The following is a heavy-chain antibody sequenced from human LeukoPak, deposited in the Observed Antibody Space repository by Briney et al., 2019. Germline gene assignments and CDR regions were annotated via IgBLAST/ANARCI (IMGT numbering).Heavy chain of an antibody. J-gene: IGHJ6*02. D-gene: IGHD6-19*01. CDR1: GGTFSIYA. Sequence: GASVKVSCKASGGTFSIYAISWVRQAPGQGLEWMGGIIPIFGTANYAQKFQGRVTITADESTSTAYMELSSLRSEGTAVYYCARDRVAGSNYYYYGMDVWGQGTTVTVSS. V-gene: IGHV1-69*13. CDR3: ARDRVAGSNYYYYGMDV. CDR2: IIPIFGTA.